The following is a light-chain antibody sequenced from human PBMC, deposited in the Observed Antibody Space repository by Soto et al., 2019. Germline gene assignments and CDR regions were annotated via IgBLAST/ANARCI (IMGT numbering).Light chain of an antibody. Sequence: DIQMTQSPSSLSASVGDRVTITCQASHDITSFLNWYQHKPGRAPKLLIYDASILEAGVPTRFSGSGSGTHFTFTISSLQPEDIATYYCQQYDNLPLTFGGGTKVEIK. V-gene: IGKV1-33*01. CDR1: HDITSF. CDR2: DAS. J-gene: IGKJ4*01. CDR3: QQYDNLPLT.